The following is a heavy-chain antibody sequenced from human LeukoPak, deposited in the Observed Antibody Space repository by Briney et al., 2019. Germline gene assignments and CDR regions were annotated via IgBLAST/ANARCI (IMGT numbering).Heavy chain of an antibody. CDR1: GFTFSSYS. J-gene: IGHJ4*02. CDR2: ISSSSSYI. CDR3: ARPSFTQGSYFDY. Sequence: GGSLRLSCAASGFTFSSYSMNWVRQAPGKGLEWVSSISSSSSYIYYADSMKGRFTISRDNAKKSLYLQMNSLSAEDTAVYYCARPSFTQGSYFDYWGQGTLVTVSS. D-gene: IGHD2-15*01. V-gene: IGHV3-21*01.